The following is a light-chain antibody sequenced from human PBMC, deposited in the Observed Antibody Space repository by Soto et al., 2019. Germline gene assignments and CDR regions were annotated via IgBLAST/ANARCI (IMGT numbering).Light chain of an antibody. CDR3: QQSYSTPWT. V-gene: IGKV1-39*01. Sequence: IQLTQSPSSLSASVGDRVTITCRASQDIAIYLAWYQQKPGEAPKLLIYAASTLYGGVPSRFSGSGSGTDFTLTISSLQPGDFATYYCQQSYSTPWTFGQGTKVDIK. J-gene: IGKJ1*01. CDR1: QDIAIY. CDR2: AAS.